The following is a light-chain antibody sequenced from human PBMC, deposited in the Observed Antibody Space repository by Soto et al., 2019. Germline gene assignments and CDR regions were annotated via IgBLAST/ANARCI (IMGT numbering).Light chain of an antibody. J-gene: IGKJ5*01. V-gene: IGKV1-39*01. CDR2: AAY. Sequence: DIQMTQSPFSLSASIGNIFTITCRASQTILSFLNWYQQRPGKAPSXLIYAAYNLESGVPSRFSVSGSGTEFTLTISSLKTEDFATYYCQQRYDTPWTFCQGTRLEI. CDR3: QQRYDTPWT. CDR1: QTILSF.